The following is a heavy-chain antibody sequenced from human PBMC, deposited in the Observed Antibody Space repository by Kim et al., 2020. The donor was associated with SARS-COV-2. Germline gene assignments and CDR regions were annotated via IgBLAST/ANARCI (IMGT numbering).Heavy chain of an antibody. J-gene: IGHJ3*02. D-gene: IGHD6-25*01. CDR2: N. Sequence: NDYAVSVKSRITINPDTSKNHFSLHLNSVTPDDTAVYYCARGSVGNAFDIWGQGTMVTVSS. CDR3: ARGSVGNAFDI. V-gene: IGHV6-1*01.